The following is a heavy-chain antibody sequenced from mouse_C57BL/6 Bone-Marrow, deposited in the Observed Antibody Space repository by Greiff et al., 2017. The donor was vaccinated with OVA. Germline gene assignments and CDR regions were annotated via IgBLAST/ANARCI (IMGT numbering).Heavy chain of an antibody. CDR2: IYPGSGNT. J-gene: IGHJ3*01. CDR1: GYSFTSYY. CDR3: ARRAWFAY. V-gene: IGHV1-66*01. Sequence: VQGVESGPELVKPGASVKISCKASGYSFTSYYIHWVKQRPGQGLEWIGWIYPGSGNTKYNEKFKGKATLTADTSSSTAYMQLSSLTSEDSAVYYCARRAWFAYWGQGTLVTVSA.